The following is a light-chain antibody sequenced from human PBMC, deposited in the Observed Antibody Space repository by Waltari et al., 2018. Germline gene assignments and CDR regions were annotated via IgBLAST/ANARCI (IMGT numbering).Light chain of an antibody. CDR3: MIWHGSAAV. V-gene: IGLV5-45*03. CDR2: YKSDSDK. Sequence: QAVLTQPSSLSATPGASASLTCTLRSGINVGTYRIYWYQQKPGSPPQYLLRYKSDSDKQQGSGVPSRFSGSKDVSANVGILLISGLQSEDEADYYCMIWHGSAAVFGGGTQLTVL. CDR1: SGINVGTYR. J-gene: IGLJ7*01.